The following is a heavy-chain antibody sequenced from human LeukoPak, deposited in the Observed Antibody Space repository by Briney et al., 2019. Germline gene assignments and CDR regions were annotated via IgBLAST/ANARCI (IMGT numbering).Heavy chain of an antibody. CDR1: GFTFSTYG. CDR3: AGDKITGGWYEFDY. D-gene: IGHD6-19*01. J-gene: IGHJ4*02. CDR2: IGGSGVST. Sequence: SGGSLRLSCAAAGFTFSTYGMTWVRQAPGKGLEWVSAIGGSGVSTYYADSVKGRFTISRDNSRNTLYLQMNSLRAEDTAVYYCAGDKITGGWYEFDYWGQGTLVTVSS. V-gene: IGHV3-23*01.